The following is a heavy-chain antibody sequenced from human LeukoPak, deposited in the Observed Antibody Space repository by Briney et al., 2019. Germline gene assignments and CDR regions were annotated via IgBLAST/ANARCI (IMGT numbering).Heavy chain of an antibody. CDR1: GDTFTNYY. Sequence: GASVKVSCKASGDTFTNYYIHWVRQAPGQGLEWMGIINPSGSSTSYAQKFQGRVTMTRDTSTSTVNMELSSLRSEDTAVYYCAKGRASAGGYSGYDWGDWFDPWGQGTLVTVSS. V-gene: IGHV1-46*01. CDR3: AKGRASAGGYSGYDWGDWFDP. CDR2: INPSGSST. J-gene: IGHJ5*02. D-gene: IGHD5-12*01.